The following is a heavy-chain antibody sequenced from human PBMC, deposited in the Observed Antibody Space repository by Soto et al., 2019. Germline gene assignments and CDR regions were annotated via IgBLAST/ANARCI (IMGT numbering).Heavy chain of an antibody. CDR2: IYYSGST. J-gene: IGHJ5*02. V-gene: IGHV4-61*01. CDR3: ARGYYDSSGYYRKYNWFDP. D-gene: IGHD3-22*01. Sequence: PSETLSLTCTVSGGSVSSGSYYWSRIRQPPGKGLEWIGYIYYSGSTNYNPSLKSRVTISVDTSKNQFSLKLSSVTAADTAVYYCARGYYDSSGYYRKYNWFDPWGQGTLVTVSS. CDR1: GGSVSSGSYY.